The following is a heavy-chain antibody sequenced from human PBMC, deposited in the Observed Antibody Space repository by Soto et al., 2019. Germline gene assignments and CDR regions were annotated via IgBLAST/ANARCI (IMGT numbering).Heavy chain of an antibody. CDR1: GYSFTSYW. Sequence: GESLKISCKGSGYSFTSYWISWVRQMPGKGLEWMGRIDPSDSYTNYSPSFQGHVTISADKSISTAYLQWSSLKASDTAMYYCARHGVATIFYSGMDVWGQGTTVTVSS. V-gene: IGHV5-10-1*01. CDR2: IDPSDSYT. J-gene: IGHJ6*02. CDR3: ARHGVATIFYSGMDV. D-gene: IGHD5-12*01.